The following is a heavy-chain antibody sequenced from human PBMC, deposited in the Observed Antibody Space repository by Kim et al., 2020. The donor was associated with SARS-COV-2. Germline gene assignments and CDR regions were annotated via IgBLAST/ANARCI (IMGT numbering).Heavy chain of an antibody. Sequence: GGSLRLSCAASGFTFDDYAMHWVRQAPGKGLEWVSLISWDGGSTYYADSVKGRFTISRDNSKNSLYLQMNSLRAEDTALYYCAKGGAVAGTILYYYYGMDVWGQGTTVTVSS. J-gene: IGHJ6*02. CDR2: ISWDGGST. CDR1: GFTFDDYA. CDR3: AKGGAVAGTILYYYYGMDV. V-gene: IGHV3-43D*03. D-gene: IGHD6-19*01.